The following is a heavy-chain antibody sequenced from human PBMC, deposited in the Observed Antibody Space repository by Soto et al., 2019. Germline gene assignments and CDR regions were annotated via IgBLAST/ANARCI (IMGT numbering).Heavy chain of an antibody. Sequence: QVQLQESGPGLVKPSETLSLTCTVSGGSISSYYWSWIRQPPGKGLEWIGYIYYSGSTNYNPSLKIRVPISLDTSKNQFSLKLSSVTAADTAVYYCASNTHFGSWPHFDSWGQGTLVTVSS. CDR2: IYYSGST. V-gene: IGHV4-59*01. CDR1: GGSISSYY. J-gene: IGHJ4*02. D-gene: IGHD6-13*01. CDR3: ASNTHFGSWPHFDS.